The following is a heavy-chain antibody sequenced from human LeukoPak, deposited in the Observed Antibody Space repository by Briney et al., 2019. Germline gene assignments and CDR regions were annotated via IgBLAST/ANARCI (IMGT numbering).Heavy chain of an antibody. J-gene: IGHJ4*02. CDR3: AGRIAVAGTVEY. Sequence: GGSLRLSCEASGFTFSSCAMSWVRQAPGKGLEWVSSISGSGGSTYYADSLKGQFTISRDNSKNTLYLQMNSLRAEDTAVYYCAGRIAVAGTVEYWGQGTLVTVSS. V-gene: IGHV3-23*01. CDR1: GFTFSSCA. D-gene: IGHD6-19*01. CDR2: ISGSGGST.